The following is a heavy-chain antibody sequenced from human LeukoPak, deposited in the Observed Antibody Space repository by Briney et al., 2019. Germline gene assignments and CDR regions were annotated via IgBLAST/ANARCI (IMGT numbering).Heavy chain of an antibody. D-gene: IGHD3-10*01. J-gene: IGHJ6*02. Sequence: SETLSLTCTVSGGSISSYYWSWIRQPPGKGLEWIGYIYYSGSTNYNPSLKSRVTISVDTSKNQFSLKLSSVTAADTAVYYCARMVRGDYGMDVWGQGTTVTVSS. V-gene: IGHV4-59*01. CDR3: ARMVRGDYGMDV. CDR2: IYYSGST. CDR1: GGSISSYY.